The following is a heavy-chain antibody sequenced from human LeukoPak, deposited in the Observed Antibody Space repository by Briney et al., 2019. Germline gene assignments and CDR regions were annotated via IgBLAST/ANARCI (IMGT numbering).Heavy chain of an antibody. D-gene: IGHD3-9*01. CDR2: ISSDGSHK. J-gene: IGHJ4*02. CDR3: AKGSIDWYYFDY. CDR1: GFSFSTYD. Sequence: QSGGSLRLSCAASGFSFSTYDMHWVRQVPGKGLEWVAVISSDGSHKYWADSVKGRFTISRDNSKNTVYLQMNSLRAEDTAVYYCAKGSIDWYYFDYWGQGTLVTVSS. V-gene: IGHV3-30*18.